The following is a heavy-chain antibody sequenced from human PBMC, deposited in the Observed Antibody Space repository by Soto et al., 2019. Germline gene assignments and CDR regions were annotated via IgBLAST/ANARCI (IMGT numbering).Heavy chain of an antibody. CDR3: ARGSGHYYYYMDV. J-gene: IGHJ6*03. V-gene: IGHV3-33*01. D-gene: IGHD3-3*01. CDR2: IWYDGSNK. Sequence: GGSLRLSCAASGFTFRSYGMHWVRQAPGKGLEWVAVIWYDGSNKYYADSVKGRFTISRDNSKNTLYLQMDSLRAEDTAVYYCARGSGHYYYYMDVWGKGTTVTVSS. CDR1: GFTFRSYG.